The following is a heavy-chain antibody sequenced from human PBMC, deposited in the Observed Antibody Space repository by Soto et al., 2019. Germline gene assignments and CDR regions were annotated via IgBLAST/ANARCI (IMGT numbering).Heavy chain of an antibody. CDR1: GFTFSDHY. Sequence: EVQLVESGGGLVQPGGSLRLSCAVSGFTFSDHYMDWVRQAPGKGLECIGRSKNKANSYITEYAASVKGRFTISRDDSKNLLYLQMNSPKTEDTAMYYCVRTRSFGMDVWGQGTTVTVSS. V-gene: IGHV3-72*01. J-gene: IGHJ6*02. CDR3: VRTRSFGMDV. CDR2: SKNKANSYIT. D-gene: IGHD3-10*01.